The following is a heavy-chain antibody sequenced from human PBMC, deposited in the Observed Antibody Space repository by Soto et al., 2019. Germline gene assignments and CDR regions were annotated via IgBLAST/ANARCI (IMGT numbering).Heavy chain of an antibody. CDR3: AKVGCSTTLCYALDY. V-gene: IGHV3-9*01. CDR2: ISWNSGSI. Sequence: EVQLVESGGGLVQPGRSLRLSCAASGFTFDDYAMHWVRQAPGKGLEWVSGISWNSGSIGYADSVKGRFTISRDNANNSLYLQMNSLTAEDTALYYCAKVGCSTTLCYALDYWGQGTLVTVSS. J-gene: IGHJ4*02. CDR1: GFTFDDYA. D-gene: IGHD2-2*01.